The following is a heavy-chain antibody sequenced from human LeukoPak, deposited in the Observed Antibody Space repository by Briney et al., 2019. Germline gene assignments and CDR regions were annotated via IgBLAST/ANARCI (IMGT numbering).Heavy chain of an antibody. CDR3: ARSLIKGGYFDY. CDR2: IYTSGST. CDR1: GYSISSGYY. Sequence: SETLSLTCTVSGYSISSGYYWGWIRQPAGKGLEWIGRIYTSGSTNYNPSLKSRVTMSVDTSKNQFSLKLSSVTAADTAVYYCARSLIKGGYFDYWGQGTLVTVSS. V-gene: IGHV4-4*07. J-gene: IGHJ4*02. D-gene: IGHD3-10*01.